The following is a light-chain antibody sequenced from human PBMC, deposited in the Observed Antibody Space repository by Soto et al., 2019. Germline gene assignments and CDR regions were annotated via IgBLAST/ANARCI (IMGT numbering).Light chain of an antibody. V-gene: IGLV3-1*01. CDR1: KLGDKY. CDR3: QAWDSSTAI. J-gene: IGLJ1*01. Sequence: SYELTQPPSVSVSPGQTASITCSGDKLGDKYACWYQQKPGQSPVLVIYQDSKQPSGIPERFSGSNSGNTATLTISGTQAMDEADYYCQAWDSSTAIFGTGTKLTVL. CDR2: QDS.